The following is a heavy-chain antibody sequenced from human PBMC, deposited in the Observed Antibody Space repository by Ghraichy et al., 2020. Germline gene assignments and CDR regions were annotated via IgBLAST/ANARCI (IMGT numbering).Heavy chain of an antibody. Sequence: EPLSLTCSVFGTPITSYYWSWVRQPPGKGLEYLGYIYYSGITDYNPSLKSRASMSVDMSKNQFSLKLSSVTAADTAVYYCARGGFTYTTAFGTFDDLGQGTLVTVSS. D-gene: IGHD1-7*01. CDR3: ARGGFTYTTAFGTFDD. CDR1: GTPITSYY. J-gene: IGHJ4*02. CDR2: IYYSGIT. V-gene: IGHV4-59*01.